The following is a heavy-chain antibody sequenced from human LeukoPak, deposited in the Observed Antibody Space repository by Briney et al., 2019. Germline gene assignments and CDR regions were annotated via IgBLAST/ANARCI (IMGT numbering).Heavy chain of an antibody. CDR2: IYSGGST. J-gene: IGHJ5*02. Sequence: GGSLRLSCAASGFTVSSNYMSWVRQAPGKGLEWVSVIYSGGSTYYADSVKGRFTISRDNSKNTLYLQMSSLRAEDTAVYYCARDRISRGFDPWGQGTLVTVSS. D-gene: IGHD3-3*02. V-gene: IGHV3-66*01. CDR3: ARDRISRGFDP. CDR1: GFTVSSNY.